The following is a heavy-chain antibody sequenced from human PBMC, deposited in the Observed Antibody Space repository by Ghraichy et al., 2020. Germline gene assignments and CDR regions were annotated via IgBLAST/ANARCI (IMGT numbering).Heavy chain of an antibody. CDR3: ARGAKDRGSSYIDY. V-gene: IGHV4-39*01. D-gene: IGHD2-2*01. J-gene: IGHJ4*02. CDR1: GGSISSSIYY. Sequence: SETLSLTCTVSGGSISSSIYYWGWIRQPPGKGLEWIGSIYYSGSTYSNPSLKRRVTISVDTSKNQFSLKLSPVTAADTAVYYCARGAKDRGSSYIDYWGQGTLVTVSS. CDR2: IYYSGST.